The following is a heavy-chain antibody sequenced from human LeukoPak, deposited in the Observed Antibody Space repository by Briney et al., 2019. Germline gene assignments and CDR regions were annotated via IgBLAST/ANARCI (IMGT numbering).Heavy chain of an antibody. Sequence: PSETLSLTCTVSGGSISSSSYYWGWIRQPPGKGLEWIGSIYYSGSTYYNPSLKSRVTISVDTSKNQFSLKLSSVTATDTAVYYCAREGQLELPFDYWGQGTLVTVSS. CDR1: GGSISSSSYY. V-gene: IGHV4-39*02. CDR3: AREGQLELPFDY. D-gene: IGHD1-7*01. CDR2: IYYSGST. J-gene: IGHJ4*02.